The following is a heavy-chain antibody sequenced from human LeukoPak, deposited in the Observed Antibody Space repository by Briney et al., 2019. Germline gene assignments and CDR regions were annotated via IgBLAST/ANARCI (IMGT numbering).Heavy chain of an antibody. CDR1: GGTFSSYA. D-gene: IGHD4-17*01. Sequence: ASVKVSCKASGGTFSSYAISWVRQAPGQGLEWMGGIIPIFGTANYAQKFQGRVTITADESTSTAYMELSSLRSEDTAVYYCARAGTVTMIGYFDYWGQGTLVTVSS. J-gene: IGHJ4*02. V-gene: IGHV1-69*13. CDR2: IIPIFGTA. CDR3: ARAGTVTMIGYFDY.